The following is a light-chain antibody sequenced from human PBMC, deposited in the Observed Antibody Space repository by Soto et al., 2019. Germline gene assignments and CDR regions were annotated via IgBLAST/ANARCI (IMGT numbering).Light chain of an antibody. CDR3: QSYDSSLSHWL. CDR1: SSNIGAGYD. Sequence: QSVLTQPPSVSGAPGQRVTISCSGTSSNIGAGYDVHWYQQLPGTAPKLLIYGNSNRLSGVPDRFSGSKSGTSVSLAITGLQAEDEADYYCQSYDSSLSHWLFGGGTKVTVL. J-gene: IGLJ3*02. V-gene: IGLV1-40*01. CDR2: GNS.